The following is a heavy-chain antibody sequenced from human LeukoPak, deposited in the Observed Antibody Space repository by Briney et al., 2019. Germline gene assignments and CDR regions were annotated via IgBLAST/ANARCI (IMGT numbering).Heavy chain of an antibody. J-gene: IGHJ4*02. CDR1: GFTFSTYT. Sequence: GGSLRLSCAASGFTFSTYTVNWVRQAPGRGLEWVSSISASSDYIHYADSLKGRFTISRDNSRNSLYLHMNSLRADGTAVYYCARLAVGGHFDYWGQGTLVTVSS. CDR2: ISASSDYI. D-gene: IGHD6-19*01. CDR3: ARLAVGGHFDY. V-gene: IGHV3-21*01.